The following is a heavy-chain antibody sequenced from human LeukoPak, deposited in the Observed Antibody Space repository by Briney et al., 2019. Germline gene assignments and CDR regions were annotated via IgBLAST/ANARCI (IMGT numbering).Heavy chain of an antibody. CDR3: ARGGHCSSTSCYRSEFDP. D-gene: IGHD2-2*01. CDR2: MNPNSGNT. V-gene: IGHV1-8*03. Sequence: ASVKVSCKAPGYTFTSYDINWVRQATGQGLEWMGWMNPNSGNTGYAQKFQGRVTITRNTSISTAYMELSSLRSEDTAVYYCARGGHCSSTSCYRSEFDPWGQGTLVTVSS. CDR1: GYTFTSYD. J-gene: IGHJ5*02.